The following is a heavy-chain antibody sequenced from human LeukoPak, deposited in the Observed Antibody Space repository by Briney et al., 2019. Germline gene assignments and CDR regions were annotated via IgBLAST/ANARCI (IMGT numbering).Heavy chain of an antibody. D-gene: IGHD6-13*01. CDR3: ARGPRAAAGVRHLNY. J-gene: IGHJ4*02. CDR2: MNPNSGNT. V-gene: IGHV1-8*01. CDR1: GYTFTSYD. Sequence: GASVNVSCKSSGYTFTSYDINWVRQATGQGLEWMGWMNPNSGNTGYAQKFQGRVTMTRNTSISTAYMELSSLRSEDTAVYYCARGPRAAAGVRHLNYWGQGTLVTVSS.